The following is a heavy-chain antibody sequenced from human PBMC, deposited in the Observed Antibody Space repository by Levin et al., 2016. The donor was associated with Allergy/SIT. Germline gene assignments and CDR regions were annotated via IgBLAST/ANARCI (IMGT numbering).Heavy chain of an antibody. CDR1: GYTFTGYY. V-gene: IGHV1-2*02. D-gene: IGHD6-19*01. CDR2: INPNSGGT. CDR3: ARAPWEQWLDRNGMDV. Sequence: ASVKVSCKASGYTFTGYYMHWVRQAPGQGLEWMGWINPNSGGTNYAQKFQGRVTMTRDTSISTAYMELSRLRSDDTAVYYCARAPWEQWLDRNGMDVWGQGTAVTVSS. J-gene: IGHJ6*02.